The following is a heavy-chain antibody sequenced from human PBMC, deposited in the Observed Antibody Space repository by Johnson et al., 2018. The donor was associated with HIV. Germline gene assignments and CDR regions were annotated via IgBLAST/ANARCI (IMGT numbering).Heavy chain of an antibody. CDR3: AREVGSWYSSSSGAFDI. J-gene: IGHJ3*02. CDR2: ISSNGGST. CDR1: GFIFSSYA. Sequence: MLLVESGGGLVQPGGSLRLSCAASGFIFSSYAMHWVRQAPGKGLQYVSAISSNGGSTYYANSVKGRISISRDNSMNTLYLQMNSLRAGDTAVYYCAREVGSWYSSSSGAFDIWGQGTMVTVSS. D-gene: IGHD6-6*01. V-gene: IGHV3-64*01.